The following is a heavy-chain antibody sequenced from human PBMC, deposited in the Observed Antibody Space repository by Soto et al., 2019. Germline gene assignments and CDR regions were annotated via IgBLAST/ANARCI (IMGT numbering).Heavy chain of an antibody. CDR2: IIPILGIA. Sequence: GASVKVSCKASGGTFSSYTISWVRQAPGQGLEWMGRIIPILGIANYAQKFQGRVTITADKSTSTAYMELSSLRSEDTAVYYCARGLPGYDFWSGPYYYYMDVWGKGTTVTVSS. CDR3: ARGLPGYDFWSGPYYYYMDV. CDR1: GGTFSSYT. V-gene: IGHV1-69*02. J-gene: IGHJ6*03. D-gene: IGHD3-3*01.